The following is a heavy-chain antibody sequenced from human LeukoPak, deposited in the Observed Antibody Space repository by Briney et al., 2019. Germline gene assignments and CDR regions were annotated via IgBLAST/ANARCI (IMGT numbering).Heavy chain of an antibody. CDR1: GGSISSGSYY. V-gene: IGHV4-39*07. CDR3: ARDFISEPPSNWFDP. CDR2: IYYTGST. Sequence: PSQTLSLTCTVSGGSISSGSYYWSWIRQPPGQGLEWIGTIYYTGSTNYNPSLKSRVTMSVDTSKNQFSLKLSSVTAADTAVYYCARDFISEPPSNWFDPWGQGTLVTVSS. D-gene: IGHD1-14*01. J-gene: IGHJ5*02.